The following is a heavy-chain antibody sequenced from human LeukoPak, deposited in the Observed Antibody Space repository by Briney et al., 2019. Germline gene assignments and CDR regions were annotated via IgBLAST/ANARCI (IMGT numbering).Heavy chain of an antibody. J-gene: IGHJ4*02. Sequence: PGGSLRLSCAASGFTFSSYSMNWVRQAPGKGLEWVSHITASGTAMFYADSVKGRFTISRDNAKNSLYLQMNSLRDEGTAVYYCASSGSYRFDYWGQRTLVTVSS. CDR2: ITASGTAM. D-gene: IGHD1-26*01. CDR1: GFTFSSYS. CDR3: ASSGSYRFDY. V-gene: IGHV3-48*02.